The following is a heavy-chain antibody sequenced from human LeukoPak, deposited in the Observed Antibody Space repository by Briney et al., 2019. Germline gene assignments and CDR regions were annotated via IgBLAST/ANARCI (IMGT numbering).Heavy chain of an antibody. CDR2: IKQDGSEK. Sequence: GGSLRLSCAASGFTFSNYWMTWVRQAPGEGLEWVANIKQDGSEKYCVDSVKGRFTISRDNAKNSLYLQMNSLRAEDTAVYYCARRTMGAGIDYWGQGTLVTVSS. CDR3: ARRTMGAGIDY. J-gene: IGHJ4*02. V-gene: IGHV3-7*01. D-gene: IGHD1-1*01. CDR1: GFTFSNYW.